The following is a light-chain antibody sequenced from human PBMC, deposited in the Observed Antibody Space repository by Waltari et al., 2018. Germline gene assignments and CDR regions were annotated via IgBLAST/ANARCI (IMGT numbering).Light chain of an antibody. J-gene: IGKJ2*01. CDR2: GVS. CDR3: QHYGSSPYA. Sequence: EIVLTQSPGTLSLSPGERATLSCRASQSLGSSYLAWYQQRPGQAPRLLLYGVSTSVTGIPDRFSGSGSGADFTLTISRLEPEDFAIFYCQHYGSSPYAFGQGTKLEIK. V-gene: IGKV3-20*01. CDR1: QSLGSSY.